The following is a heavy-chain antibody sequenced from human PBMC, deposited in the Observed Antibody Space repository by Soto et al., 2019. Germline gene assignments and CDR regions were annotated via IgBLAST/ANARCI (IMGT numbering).Heavy chain of an antibody. CDR3: VKDGPLDVVVAATENWFDP. CDR1: GFTFSSYA. Sequence: GGSLRLSCSASGFTFSSYAMHWVRQAPGKGLEYVSAISSNGGSTYYADSVKGRFTISRDNSKNTLYLQMSSLRAEDTAVYYCVKDGPLDVVVAATENWFDPWGQGTLVTVSS. CDR2: ISSNGGST. V-gene: IGHV3-64D*08. D-gene: IGHD2-15*01. J-gene: IGHJ5*02.